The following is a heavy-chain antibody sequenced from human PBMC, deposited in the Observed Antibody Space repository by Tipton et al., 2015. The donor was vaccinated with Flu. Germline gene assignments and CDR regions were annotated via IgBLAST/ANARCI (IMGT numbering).Heavy chain of an antibody. J-gene: IGHJ4*02. D-gene: IGHD2-21*01. Sequence: GLVKPLETLSLTCTVSPYSISTGYYWGWIRQPPGKGLEWIGSVYHPGGIYYNPSLRSPVTISVDTSNNQFSLTLSSVTAADTAVYFCARGRYCGGACSPDFDFWGQGTLVTVSS. CDR1: PYSISTGYY. V-gene: IGHV4-38-2*02. CDR3: ARGRYCGGACSPDFDF. CDR2: VYHPGGI.